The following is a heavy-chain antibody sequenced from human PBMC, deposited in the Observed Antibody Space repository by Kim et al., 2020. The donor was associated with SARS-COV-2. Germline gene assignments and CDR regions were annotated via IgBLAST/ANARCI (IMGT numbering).Heavy chain of an antibody. CDR2: IIPILGIA. V-gene: IGHV1-69*04. D-gene: IGHD2-21*01. CDR3: ARGPPPAYCGGDCYYLDY. J-gene: IGHJ4*02. Sequence: SVKVSCKASGGTFSSYAISWVRQAPGQGLEWMGRIIPILGIANYAQKFQGRVTITADKSTSTAYMELSSLRSEDTAVYYCARGPPPAYCGGDCYYLDYWGQGTLVTVSS. CDR1: GGTFSSYA.